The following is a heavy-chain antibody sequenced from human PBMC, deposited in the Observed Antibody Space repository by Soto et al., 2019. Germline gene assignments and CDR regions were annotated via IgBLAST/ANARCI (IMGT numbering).Heavy chain of an antibody. V-gene: IGHV3-11*01. CDR1: EFTFSNYY. Sequence: QVQLVESGGGLVKPGGSLRLSCAASEFTFSNYYMTWIRQAPGKGPEWISYISGGGDVTAYAESVKGRFTISRDNAKRSVYLQMNTLTVEDTAVYYCSRDPRLVDYWGQGTLVTVSS. D-gene: IGHD1-26*01. CDR2: ISGGGDVT. J-gene: IGHJ4*02. CDR3: SRDPRLVDY.